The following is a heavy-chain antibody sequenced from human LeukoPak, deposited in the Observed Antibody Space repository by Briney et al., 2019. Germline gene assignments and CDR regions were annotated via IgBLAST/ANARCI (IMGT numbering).Heavy chain of an antibody. CDR3: AKAIWFGELVGRPFDY. CDR1: GFTFSSYS. V-gene: IGHV3-21*04. Sequence: GGSLRLSCAASGFTFSSYSMNWVRQAPGKGLEWVSSISSSSSYIYYADSVKGRFTISRDNAKNSLYLQMNSLRAEDTAVYYCAKAIWFGELVGRPFDYWGQGTLVTVSS. D-gene: IGHD3-10*01. J-gene: IGHJ4*02. CDR2: ISSSSSYI.